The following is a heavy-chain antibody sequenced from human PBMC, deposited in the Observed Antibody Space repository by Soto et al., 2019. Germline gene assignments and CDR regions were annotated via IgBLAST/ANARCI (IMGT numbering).Heavy chain of an antibody. J-gene: IGHJ4*02. CDR1: GGSISSYY. Sequence: PSETLSLTSTVSGGSISSYYWSWIRHPPGKGLEWIGYIYYSGSTNYNPSLKSRVTISVDTSKNQFSLKLSSVTAADTALYYCARVLTGSQYYFDFWGQGTLVTVSS. D-gene: IGHD3-9*01. CDR3: ARVLTGSQYYFDF. V-gene: IGHV4-59*01. CDR2: IYYSGST.